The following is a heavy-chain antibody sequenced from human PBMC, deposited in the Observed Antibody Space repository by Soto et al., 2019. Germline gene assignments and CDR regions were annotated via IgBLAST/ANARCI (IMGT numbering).Heavy chain of an antibody. J-gene: IGHJ5*02. CDR1: GASRSSISYY. D-gene: IGHD2-15*01. Sequence: PSGTLELTCTVSGASRSSISYYWGGIRQPPGKGLEWVGSIFFTGNIYYNPSLKSRVTISVDTSRNQFSLMVNSVTAAGTAVYYCASRHCSRGSRHTPPSHPWGQ. CDR3: ASRHCSRGSRHTPPSHP. V-gene: IGHV4-39*01. CDR2: IFFTGNI.